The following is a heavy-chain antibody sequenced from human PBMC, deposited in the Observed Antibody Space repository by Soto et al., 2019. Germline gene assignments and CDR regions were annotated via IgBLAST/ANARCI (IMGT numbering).Heavy chain of an antibody. CDR1: GYTFTSYY. CDR3: AREGTKVLRFLEWLPRGLYYYGMDV. CDR2: INPSGGST. Sequence: ASVKVSCKASGYTFTSYYMHWVRQAPGQGLEWMGIINPSGGSTSYAQKFQGRVTMTRDTSTSTVYMELSSLRSEDTAVYYCAREGTKVLRFLEWLPRGLYYYGMDVWGQGTTVTVSS. V-gene: IGHV1-46*01. D-gene: IGHD3-3*01. J-gene: IGHJ6*02.